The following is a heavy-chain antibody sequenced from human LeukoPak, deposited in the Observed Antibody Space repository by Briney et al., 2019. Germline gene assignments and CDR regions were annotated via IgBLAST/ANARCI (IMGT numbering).Heavy chain of an antibody. CDR2: IRSKSYGATT. CDR1: GFKFSDYV. Sequence: KTGRSLRLSCTGSGFKFSDYVMIWFRQAPGKGLEGVGLIRSKSYGATTEYAASVRGRFTISRDDSKNIAYLQMNSLETEDTAVYLCTRARRGYAYDWSQGTPVTVSS. D-gene: IGHD5-18*01. V-gene: IGHV3-49*05. CDR3: TRARRGYAYD. J-gene: IGHJ4*02.